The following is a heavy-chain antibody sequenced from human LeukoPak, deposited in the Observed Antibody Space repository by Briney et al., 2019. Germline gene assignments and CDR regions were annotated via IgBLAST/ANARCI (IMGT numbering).Heavy chain of an antibody. CDR2: IKQEGNEK. J-gene: IGHJ4*02. CDR1: GFTFRNYW. CDR3: ARRRCSSTSCFPDY. V-gene: IGHV3-7*01. D-gene: IGHD2-2*01. Sequence: PGGSLRLSCAASGFTFRNYWMTWVRQAPGKGLDWVANIKQEGNEKFYVDSVKGRFTISRDNAKNSLYLVMNSLRAEDTALYFCARRRCSSTSCFPDYWGQGTLVTVS.